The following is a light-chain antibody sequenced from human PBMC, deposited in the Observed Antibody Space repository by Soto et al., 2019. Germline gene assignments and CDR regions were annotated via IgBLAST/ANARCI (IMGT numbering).Light chain of an antibody. CDR3: QQYNSFPAT. CDR1: QSLGNW. CDR2: DAS. V-gene: IGKV1-5*01. Sequence: DIQVTQSPSTLSASVGDRVTITCRASQSLGNWLAWYQQKPGKAPELLIHDASSLENGVSSRFSGSGSGTEFTLTISSLQPDDFATYICQQYNSFPATFGQGTKVDIK. J-gene: IGKJ1*01.